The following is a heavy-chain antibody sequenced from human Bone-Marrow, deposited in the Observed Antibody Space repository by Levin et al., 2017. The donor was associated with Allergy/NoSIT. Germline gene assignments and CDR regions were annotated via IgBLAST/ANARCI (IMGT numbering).Heavy chain of an antibody. CDR2: MFAGGAA. CDR1: GDSLNNTNHY. V-gene: IGHV4-61*02. J-gene: IGHJ5*02. CDR3: ARDETFNSWHTGWFDP. Sequence: SQTLSLTCPVSGDSLNNTNHYWRWLRQPAGKGLEWIGRMFAGGAATYNRSLRSRVTISIDTSKNQFSLKLTSVTAADTAVYYWARDETFNSWHTGWFDPWGQGTLVTVSS. D-gene: IGHD6-13*01.